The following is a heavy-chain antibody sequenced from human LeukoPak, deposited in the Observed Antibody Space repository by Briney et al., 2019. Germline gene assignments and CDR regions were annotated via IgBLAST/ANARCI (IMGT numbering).Heavy chain of an antibody. CDR1: GYTFTGYY. CDR3: ARGGLLLWFGEGNYYGMDV. V-gene: IGHV1-2*02. Sequence: GASVKVSCKASGYTFTGYYMHWVRQAPGQGLEWMGWINPNSGGTNYAQKFQGRVTMTRDTSISTAYMELSRLRSDDTAVYYCARGGLLLWFGEGNYYGMDVWGQGTTVTVSS. J-gene: IGHJ6*02. D-gene: IGHD3-10*01. CDR2: INPNSGGT.